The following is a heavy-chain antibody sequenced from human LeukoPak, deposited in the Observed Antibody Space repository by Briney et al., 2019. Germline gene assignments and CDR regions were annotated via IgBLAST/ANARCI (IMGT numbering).Heavy chain of an antibody. J-gene: IGHJ4*02. V-gene: IGHV4-59*01. Sequence: SETLSLTCGVSGGAITNYYWNWIRQAPGKGLEWLGYIYYTGSTTYNPSLKSRITISLDTSKKQISSKLRSVTAADTAVYYCARSGSWGEPRPFDYWGQGSLVTVSS. CDR2: IYYTGST. CDR1: GGAITNYY. D-gene: IGHD3-22*01. CDR3: ARSGSWGEPRPFDY.